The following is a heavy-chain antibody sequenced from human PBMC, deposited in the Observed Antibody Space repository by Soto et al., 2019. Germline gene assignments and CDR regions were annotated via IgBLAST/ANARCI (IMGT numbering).Heavy chain of an antibody. CDR3: AKARAYCSGGSCYSFIYYYGMDV. CDR2: ISGSGGST. D-gene: IGHD2-15*01. J-gene: IGHJ6*02. Sequence: PGGSLRLSCAASGFTFSSYSMNWVRQAPGKGLEWVSSISGSGGSTYYADSVKGRFTISRDNSKNTLYLQMNSLRAEDTAVYYCAKARAYCSGGSCYSFIYYYGMDVWGQGTTVTVSS. CDR1: GFTFSSYS. V-gene: IGHV3-23*01.